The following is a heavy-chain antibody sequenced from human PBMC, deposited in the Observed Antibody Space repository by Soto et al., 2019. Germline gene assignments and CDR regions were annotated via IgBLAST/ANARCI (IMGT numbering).Heavy chain of an antibody. J-gene: IGHJ4*02. Sequence: GALRLSCAASGFTFSSYGMHWVRQAPGKGLEWVAVISYDGSNKYYADSVKGRFTISRDNSKNTLYLQMNSLRAEDTAVYYCAKDRSPFYDSSGYYSGYFDYWGQGTLVTVSS. CDR2: ISYDGSNK. V-gene: IGHV3-30*18. CDR1: GFTFSSYG. D-gene: IGHD3-22*01. CDR3: AKDRSPFYDSSGYYSGYFDY.